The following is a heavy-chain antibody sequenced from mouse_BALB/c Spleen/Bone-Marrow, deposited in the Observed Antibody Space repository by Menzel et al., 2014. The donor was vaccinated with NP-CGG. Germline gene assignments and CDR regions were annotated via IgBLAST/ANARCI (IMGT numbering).Heavy chain of an antibody. J-gene: IGHJ4*01. CDR2: ISDDGSYT. D-gene: IGHD2-14*01. CDR3: ARTYRPFALDY. CDR1: GFTFSDYY. Sequence: EVKLVESGGGLVKPGGSLKLSCAASGFTFSDYYMYWVRQTPEKRLEWVATISDDGSYTDYPGSVKGRFTVSRDNAKNNLYLQMSSLKSEDTAMYFCARTYRPFALDYWGQGTSVTVSS. V-gene: IGHV5-4*02.